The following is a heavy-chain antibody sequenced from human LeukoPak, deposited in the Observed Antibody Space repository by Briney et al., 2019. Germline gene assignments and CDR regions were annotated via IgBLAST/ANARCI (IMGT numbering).Heavy chain of an antibody. J-gene: IGHJ4*02. CDR1: GVSLISSGYY. CDR2: IYYNGNT. CDR3: ARPRSGQYYFDY. D-gene: IGHD2-15*01. Sequence: PSETLSLTCTVSGVSLISSGYYWSWIRQPPGKGLEWIGSIYYNGNTYYNPSLKSRVTISVDTSKNQFSLKLTSVTAADKAVYYCARPRSGQYYFDYWGQGTLVTVSS. V-gene: IGHV4-39*01.